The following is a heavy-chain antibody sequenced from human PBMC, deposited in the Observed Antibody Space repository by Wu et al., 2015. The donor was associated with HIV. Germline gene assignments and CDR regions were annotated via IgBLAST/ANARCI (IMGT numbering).Heavy chain of an antibody. CDR2: IIPIFLTK. V-gene: IGHV1-69*13. D-gene: IGHD3-22*01. CDR3: ARVSDHYYDSSGYYDGWFDP. Sequence: QVQLVQSGAEVKKPGSSVKVPCKASGGTFSNYGISWVRQAPGQGLEWMGRIIPIFLTKNYAQKFQGRVTITADDSTSTAYMELSSLRSEDTAMYYCARVSDHYYDSSGYYDGWFDPWGQGTLVTVSS. J-gene: IGHJ5*02. CDR1: GGTFSNYG.